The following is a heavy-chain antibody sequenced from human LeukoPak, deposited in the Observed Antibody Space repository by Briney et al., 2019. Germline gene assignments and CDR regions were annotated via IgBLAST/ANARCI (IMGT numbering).Heavy chain of an antibody. V-gene: IGHV3-48*03. CDR1: GFTFGSYE. Sequence: PGGSLRPSCLVAGFTFGSYEMNWGRQAPGKGLEWVSYISTSGSRTFDADSVKGRFTISRDDAKNSLYLQMDSLRAEDTAVYYCARDFTVTTFEGANWGQGTLVTVSS. D-gene: IGHD4-17*01. CDR3: ARDFTVTTFEGAN. J-gene: IGHJ4*02. CDR2: ISTSGSRT.